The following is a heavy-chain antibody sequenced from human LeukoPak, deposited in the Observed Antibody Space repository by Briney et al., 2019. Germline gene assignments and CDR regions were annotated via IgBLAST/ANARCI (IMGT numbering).Heavy chain of an antibody. CDR3: AKTIPYWYFDL. CDR1: GFTLSTYD. Sequence: GGSLTLSCAASGFTLSTYDMSWVRQAPTKGLEWVSAIGGDGGTTYADSVKGRFTISRDNSKNTLYLQMNSLRAEDTAIYYCAKTIPYWYFDLWGHGTLVTVSS. CDR2: IGGDGGTT. V-gene: IGHV3-23*01. J-gene: IGHJ2*01. D-gene: IGHD5-24*01.